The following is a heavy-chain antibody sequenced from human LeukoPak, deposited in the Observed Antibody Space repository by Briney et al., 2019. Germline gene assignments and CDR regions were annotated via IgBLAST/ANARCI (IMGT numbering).Heavy chain of an antibody. J-gene: IGHJ4*02. D-gene: IGHD4-17*01. V-gene: IGHV3-20*04. CDR1: GFIFHDYS. Sequence: GGSLRLSCAASGFIFHDYSMRCVRHAPRKGLGWVSGVNWNSGTIGYTDSVKGRFTLSRDNARNSLFLQMNSLRPEDTAFYYCAKGQRVDYGDYSFDRWGQGTLVTVSP. CDR3: AKGQRVDYGDYSFDR. CDR2: VNWNSGTI.